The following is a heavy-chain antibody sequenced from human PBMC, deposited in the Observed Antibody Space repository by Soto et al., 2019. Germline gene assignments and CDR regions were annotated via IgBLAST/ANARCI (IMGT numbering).Heavy chain of an antibody. CDR2: VRGRDGST. J-gene: IGHJ4*02. Sequence: EVQLLESGGGLVQPGASLRLSCAASGFTFTTFDMSWARQAPGKGLEWVSVVRGRDGSTSYADSLKGRFTISKDSSKNTLYLPMNSLRAEDTALYYCAKGAWLDYGGQGTLVTVAS. V-gene: IGHV3-23*01. CDR1: GFTFTTFD. CDR3: AKGAWLDY. D-gene: IGHD5-12*01.